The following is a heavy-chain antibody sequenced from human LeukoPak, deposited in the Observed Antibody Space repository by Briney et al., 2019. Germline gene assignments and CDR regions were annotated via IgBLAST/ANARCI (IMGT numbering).Heavy chain of an antibody. V-gene: IGHV4-39*07. CDR1: GGSISSSSYY. D-gene: IGHD2-21*02. CDR2: IYYSGST. CDR3: ARVVTPAIYYYYYMDV. J-gene: IGHJ6*03. Sequence: PSETLSLTCTVSGGSISSSSYYWGWLRQPPGKGLEWIGSIYYSGSTYYNPSLKSRVTISVDTSKNQFSLKLSSVTAADTAVYYCARVVTPAIYYYYYMDVWGKGTTVTVSS.